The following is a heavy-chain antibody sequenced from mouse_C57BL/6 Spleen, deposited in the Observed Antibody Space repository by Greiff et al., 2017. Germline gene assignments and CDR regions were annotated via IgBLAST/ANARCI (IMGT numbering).Heavy chain of an antibody. CDR2: INPSTGGT. CDR3: ARTYYDYLFAY. V-gene: IGHV1-42*01. D-gene: IGHD2-4*01. Sequence: EVQLQQSGPELVKPGASVKISCKASGYSFTGYYMNWVKQSPEKSLEWIGEINPSTGGTTYNQKFKAKATLTVDKSSSTAYMQLKSLTSEDSAVYYCARTYYDYLFAYWGQGTLVTVSA. J-gene: IGHJ3*01. CDR1: GYSFTGYY.